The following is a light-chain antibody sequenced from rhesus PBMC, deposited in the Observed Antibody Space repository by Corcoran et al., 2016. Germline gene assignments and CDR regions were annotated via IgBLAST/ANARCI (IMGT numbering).Light chain of an antibody. V-gene: IGKV1-25*01. Sequence: DIQMTQSPSSLSASVGDTVTITCQASQGISKYLAWYQQQPGKAPKLLIYDASTLQIGGPSRFSGSGSGTEFTLTISSLQPEDFATYYCQQHNSYPLTFGGGTKVEIK. CDR2: DAS. CDR3: QQHNSYPLT. J-gene: IGKJ4*01. CDR1: QGISKY.